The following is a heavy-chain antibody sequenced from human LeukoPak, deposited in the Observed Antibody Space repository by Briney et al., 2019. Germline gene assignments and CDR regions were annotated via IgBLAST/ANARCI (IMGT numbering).Heavy chain of an antibody. Sequence: PSETLSLPCTVSGGPISSYYRSCIRQPPGKGLEWIAYIYYSGSTNYSPSLKSRVTISVDTSKNQFSLKLTSVSAEDTAVYYCARGHGGEWVQDYWGQGILVTVSS. CDR2: IYYSGST. J-gene: IGHJ4*02. D-gene: IGHD5-24*01. CDR1: GGPISSYY. V-gene: IGHV4-59*01. CDR3: ARGHGGEWVQDY.